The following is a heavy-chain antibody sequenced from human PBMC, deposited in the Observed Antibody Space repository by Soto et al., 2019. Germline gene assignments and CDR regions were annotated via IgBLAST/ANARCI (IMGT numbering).Heavy chain of an antibody. CDR1: GGSISRNNHY. D-gene: IGHD1-1*01. CDR3: ASGKTGTTSYYGMDV. CDR2: INHSGST. J-gene: IGHJ6*02. Sequence: SETLSLTCTVSGGSISRNNHYWGWIRQSPGKGLEWIGDINHSGSTNYNPSLKSRVTISVDTSKNQFSLKLSSVTAADTAVYYCASGKTGTTSYYGMDVWGQGTTVTVSS. V-gene: IGHV4-39*07.